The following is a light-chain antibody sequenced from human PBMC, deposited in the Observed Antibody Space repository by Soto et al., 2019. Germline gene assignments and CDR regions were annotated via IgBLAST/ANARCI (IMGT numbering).Light chain of an antibody. Sequence: DIVMTQSPDSLAVSLGEWATINCKSSQSVFYSSNNKNYLAWYQQKPGHPPKLLIYWASTRESGVPDRFSGSGSGTDFTLTISSLQAEDVAVYFCQQYYITPLTFGGGTKVEIK. CDR1: QSVFYSSNNKNY. CDR3: QQYYITPLT. J-gene: IGKJ4*01. CDR2: WAS. V-gene: IGKV4-1*01.